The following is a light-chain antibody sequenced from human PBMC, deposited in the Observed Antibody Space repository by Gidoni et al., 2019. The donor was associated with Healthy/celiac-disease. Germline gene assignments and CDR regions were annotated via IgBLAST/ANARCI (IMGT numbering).Light chain of an antibody. CDR3: SSYTSSSTRV. V-gene: IGLV2-14*01. Sequence: QSALTQPSSVSGSTAQSLTISCTGTSSDVGGYNYVSWYQQHPGKAPKLMIYEVSNRPSGVSNRFSGSKSGNTASLTISGLQAEDEADYYCSSYTSSSTRVFGTGTKVTVL. J-gene: IGLJ1*01. CDR2: EVS. CDR1: SSDVGGYNY.